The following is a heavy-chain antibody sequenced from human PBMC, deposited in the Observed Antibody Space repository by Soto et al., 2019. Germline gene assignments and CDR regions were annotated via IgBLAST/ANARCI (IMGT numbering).Heavy chain of an antibody. CDR2: ISDSGNTI. Sequence: QVQLVQSGGGLVKPGGSLTLSCAASGFSFSDFYMIWVRQAPGKGLEWLSYISDSGNTIYYADSVRARFTIFRDNAANSVYLQMTGLSDGDTAFYYCARGGSGWTRGGWLGPWGQGSLVTVSS. V-gene: IGHV3-11*01. D-gene: IGHD6-25*01. CDR3: ARGGSGWTRGGWLGP. J-gene: IGHJ5*02. CDR1: GFSFSDFY.